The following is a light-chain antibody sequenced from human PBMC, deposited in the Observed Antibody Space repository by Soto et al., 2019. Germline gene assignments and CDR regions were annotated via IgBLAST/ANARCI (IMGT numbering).Light chain of an antibody. J-gene: IGLJ1*01. V-gene: IGLV2-14*01. CDR1: SSDVGGYNN. CDR3: SSYTSSSTLV. CDR2: EVS. Sequence: QSALTQPASVSGSPGQSITISCTGTSSDVGGYNNVSWYQQHPGKAPKLMIYEVSNRPSGVSNRFSGSKSGNTAPLSISGLQAEDEADYYCSSYTSSSTLVFGTGTKLTVL.